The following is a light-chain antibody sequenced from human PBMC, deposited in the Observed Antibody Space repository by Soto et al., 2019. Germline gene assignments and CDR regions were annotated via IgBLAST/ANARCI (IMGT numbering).Light chain of an antibody. CDR1: SSDVGGYNY. V-gene: IGLV2-8*01. Sequence: QSVLTQPPSASGSPGQSVTISCTGTSSDVGGYNYVSWYQQHPSKAPKLMIYEVNKRPSGVPDRFSGSKSGNTSSLTVSGLQAEDEADYYCSSYAGSNNYVFGTGTKVTVL. CDR3: SSYAGSNNYV. CDR2: EVN. J-gene: IGLJ1*01.